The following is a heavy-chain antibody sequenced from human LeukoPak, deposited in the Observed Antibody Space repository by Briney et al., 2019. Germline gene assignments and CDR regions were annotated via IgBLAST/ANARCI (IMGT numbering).Heavy chain of an antibody. V-gene: IGHV3-7*01. D-gene: IGHD3-16*01. CDR1: GFTFSSCW. J-gene: IGHJ6*02. CDR2: IKQDGSEK. CDR3: ARDLYGQNSYYYYGMDV. Sequence: PGGSLRLSCAASGFTFSSCWMSWVRQAPGKGLEWVANIKQDGSEKYYVDSVKGRFTISRDNAKNSLYLQMNSLRAEDTAVYYCARDLYGQNSYYYYGMDVWGQGTTVTVSS.